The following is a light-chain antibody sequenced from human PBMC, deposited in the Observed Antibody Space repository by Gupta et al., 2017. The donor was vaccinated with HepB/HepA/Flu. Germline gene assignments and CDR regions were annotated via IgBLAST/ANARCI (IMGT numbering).Light chain of an antibody. V-gene: IGLV2-14*03. CDR2: DVS. Sequence: QSALTQPASVSGSPGQSITISCTGTSSDVGGYNYVSWYQQHPGKAPKLMIYDVSNRPSGGSNRVSGSKSGNTASLTISGLQAEDEADYYCSSYTSSSTLEAVFGGGTKLTVL. CDR1: SSDVGGYNY. J-gene: IGLJ2*01. CDR3: SSYTSSSTLEAV.